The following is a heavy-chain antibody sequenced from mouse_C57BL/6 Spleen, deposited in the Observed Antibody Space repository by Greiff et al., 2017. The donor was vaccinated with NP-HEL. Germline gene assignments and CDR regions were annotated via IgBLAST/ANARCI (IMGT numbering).Heavy chain of an antibody. V-gene: IGHV5-15*01. Sequence: EVKLMESGGGLVQPGGSLKLSCAASGFTFSDYGMAWVRQAPRKGPEWVAFISNLAYSIYYADTVTGRFTISRENAKNTLYLEMSSLRSEDTAMYYCARPDGYYAMDYWGQGTSVTVSS. J-gene: IGHJ4*01. D-gene: IGHD2-3*01. CDR3: ARPDGYYAMDY. CDR2: ISNLAYSI. CDR1: GFTFSDYG.